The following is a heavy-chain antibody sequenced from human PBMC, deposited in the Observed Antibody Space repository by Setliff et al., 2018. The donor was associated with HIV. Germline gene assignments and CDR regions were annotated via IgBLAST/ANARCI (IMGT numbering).Heavy chain of an antibody. CDR1: GYTFTSYY. Sequence: GASVKVSCKASGYTFTSYYMHWVRQAPGQGLEWIGIINPSGGSTSYAQRFQGRVTMTRDTSTSTVYMELSSLRSEDTAVYYCARGPGYSTSWYYFDYWGQGTLVTVSS. D-gene: IGHD6-13*01. CDR2: INPSGGST. CDR3: ARGPGYSTSWYYFDY. J-gene: IGHJ4*02. V-gene: IGHV1-46*01.